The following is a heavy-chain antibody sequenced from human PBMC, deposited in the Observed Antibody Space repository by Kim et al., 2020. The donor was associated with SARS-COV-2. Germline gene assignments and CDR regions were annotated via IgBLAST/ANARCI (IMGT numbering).Heavy chain of an antibody. D-gene: IGHD3-22*01. CDR2: IYYSGST. V-gene: IGHV4-39*01. CDR1: GGSISSSSYY. Sequence: SETLSLTCTVSGGSISSSSYYWGWIRQPPGKGLEWIGSIYYSGSTYYNPSLKSRVTISVDTSKNQFSLKLSSVTAADTAVYYCARHSVSSGYKGVVDYWGQGTLVTVSS. J-gene: IGHJ4*02. CDR3: ARHSVSSGYKGVVDY.